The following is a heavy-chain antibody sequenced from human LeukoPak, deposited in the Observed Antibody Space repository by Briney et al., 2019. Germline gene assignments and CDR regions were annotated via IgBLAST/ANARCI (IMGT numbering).Heavy chain of an antibody. Sequence: PSETLSLTCAVYGGSFSGYYWSWIRQPPGKGLEWIGEINHSGSTNYNPSLKSRVTISVDTSKNQFSLKLSSVTAADTAVYYCAIKSYSSGWYRGYFDYWGQGTLVTVSS. V-gene: IGHV4-34*01. CDR2: INHSGST. CDR1: GGSFSGYY. D-gene: IGHD6-19*01. CDR3: AIKSYSSGWYRGYFDY. J-gene: IGHJ4*02.